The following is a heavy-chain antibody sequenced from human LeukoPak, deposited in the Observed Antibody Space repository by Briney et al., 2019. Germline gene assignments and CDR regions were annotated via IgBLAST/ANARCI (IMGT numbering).Heavy chain of an antibody. CDR3: ARAPKLVLRFLEWLPSHFDY. Sequence: SETLSLTCTVSGGSISSYYWSWIRQPPGKGLEWIGHIYYSGSTNYNPSLKSRVTISVDTSKNQFSLKLSSVTAADTAVYYCARAPKLVLRFLEWLPSHFDYWGQGTLVTVSS. CDR2: IYYSGST. D-gene: IGHD3-3*01. V-gene: IGHV4-59*01. CDR1: GGSISSYY. J-gene: IGHJ4*02.